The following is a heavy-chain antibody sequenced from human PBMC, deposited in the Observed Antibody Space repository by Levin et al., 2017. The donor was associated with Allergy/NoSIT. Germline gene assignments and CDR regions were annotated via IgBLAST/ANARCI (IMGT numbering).Heavy chain of an antibody. V-gene: IGHV4-30-2*01. D-gene: IGHD5-18*01. CDR2: IYLSGST. J-gene: IGHJ4*02. CDR3: ARVAGYSYGYYFDY. CDR1: GGSISSGGYS. Sequence: SQTLSLTCAVSGGSISSGGYSCSWIRQPPGKGLEWIGNIYLSGSTHYNPSLKSRVTISVDRSKNQFSLNLSSVTAADTAVYYCARVAGYSYGYYFDYWGQGTLVTVSS.